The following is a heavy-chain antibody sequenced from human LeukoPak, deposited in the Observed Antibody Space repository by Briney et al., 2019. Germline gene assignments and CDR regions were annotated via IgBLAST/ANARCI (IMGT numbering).Heavy chain of an antibody. CDR1: GFTFSSYA. J-gene: IGHJ4*02. Sequence: GGSLRLSCAASGFTFSSYAMTWVRQAPGKGLEWVSAVSRSGGTTFFADSVQGRFTISRDNSKNTLYLQMNSLRAEDTAVYYCTKSVATEGNYWGQGTLVTVSS. CDR3: TKSVATEGNY. D-gene: IGHD5-12*01. CDR2: VSRSGGTT. V-gene: IGHV3-23*01.